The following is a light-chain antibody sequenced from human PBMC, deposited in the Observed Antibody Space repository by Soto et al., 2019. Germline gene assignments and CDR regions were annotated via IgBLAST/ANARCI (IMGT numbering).Light chain of an antibody. CDR1: QGIRND. CDR2: DVS. Sequence: DIQMTQSPTSLAASVGDRVTITCRESQGIRNDLGWYPQKRGKAPKSXIYDVSSLQSGVPSRFSGSGAGTECTRTISSLQPEDFAVDYCQQRSNWTPAFGQGTKVDIK. V-gene: IGKV1-17*01. J-gene: IGKJ1*01. CDR3: QQRSNWTPA.